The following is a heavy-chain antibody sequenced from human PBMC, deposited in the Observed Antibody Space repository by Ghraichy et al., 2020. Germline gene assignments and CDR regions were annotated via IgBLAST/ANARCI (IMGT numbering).Heavy chain of an antibody. V-gene: IGHV4-34*01. J-gene: IGHJ6*02. Sequence: GSLRLSCAVYGGSFSGYHWTWIRQPPGKGLECIGEIDHSGSTNHNPSLRSRVTMSIDTSRNQFSLKLSYVTAADTAVYYCARATSRDGMDVWGQGTTVTVSS. CDR1: GGSFSGYH. CDR3: ARATSRDGMDV. CDR2: IDHSGST. D-gene: IGHD2-2*01.